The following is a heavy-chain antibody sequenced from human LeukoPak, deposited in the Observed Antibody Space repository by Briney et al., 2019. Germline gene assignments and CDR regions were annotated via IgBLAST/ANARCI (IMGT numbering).Heavy chain of an antibody. D-gene: IGHD3-3*01. CDR1: GFTFPTSA. J-gene: IGHJ5*02. CDR3: AAQRGASLHDFWSTRLFDP. CDR2: IVLGSGNT. V-gene: IGHV1-58*02. Sequence: SVKVSCKASGFTFPTSAMQWVRQARGQRLEWIGWIVLGSGNTVYSHKFHDRVIITRDMSTSTVYMELDSLGSEDTAVYYCAAQRGASLHDFWSTRLFDPWGQGTLVTVSS.